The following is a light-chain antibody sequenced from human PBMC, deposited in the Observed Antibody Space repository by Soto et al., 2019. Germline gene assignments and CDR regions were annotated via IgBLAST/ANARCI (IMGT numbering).Light chain of an antibody. CDR2: DAS. CDR3: QQFSSYPLT. Sequence: EFVLTQSPGTLSLSPGERATLSCRASQPVRNNYLAWYQQKPGQAPKLLIYDASSRATGIPDRFSGGGSGTDFIFTISRLEPEDFPVYYCQQFSSYPLTFGGGTKVEIK. J-gene: IGKJ4*01. V-gene: IGKV3-20*01. CDR1: QPVRNNY.